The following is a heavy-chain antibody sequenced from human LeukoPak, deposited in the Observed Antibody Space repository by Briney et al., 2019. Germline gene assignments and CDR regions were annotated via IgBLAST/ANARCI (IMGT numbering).Heavy chain of an antibody. CDR1: GCTFDDYG. CDR3: ARDGASGSYYTTVSG. Sequence: GGSLRLSCAASGCTFDDYGMSWVRQAPGKGLEWVSGINWNGGSTGYADSVKGRFTISRDNAKNSLYLQMNSLRAEDTAVYYCARDGASGSYYTTVSGWGQGTLVTVSS. J-gene: IGHJ4*02. V-gene: IGHV3-20*04. D-gene: IGHD3-10*01. CDR2: INWNGGST.